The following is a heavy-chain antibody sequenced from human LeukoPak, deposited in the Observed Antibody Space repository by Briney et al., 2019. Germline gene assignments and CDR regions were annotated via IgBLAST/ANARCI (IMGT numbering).Heavy chain of an antibody. V-gene: IGHV3-7*01. CDR2: TKQDGSEK. D-gene: IGHD6-6*01. Sequence: GGSLRLSCAASGFTFSSYWMSWVRQAPGKGLEWVANTKQDGSEKYYVDSVKGRFTISRGNAKNSLYLQMNSLRAEDTAVYYCARARIAARPFFFDYWGQGTLVTVSS. CDR3: ARARIAARPFFFDY. CDR1: GFTFSSYW. J-gene: IGHJ4*02.